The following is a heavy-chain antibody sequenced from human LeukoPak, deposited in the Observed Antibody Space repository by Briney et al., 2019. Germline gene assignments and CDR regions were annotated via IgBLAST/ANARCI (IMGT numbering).Heavy chain of an antibody. CDR3: ARVDYYYDTELDY. Sequence: GGSLRLSCAASGFTFSSYGLHWVRQAPGKGLEWVAFIRYDGFNKYYADSVKGRFTISRDNSKSTLYLQMNSLRAEDTAVYYCARVDYYYDTELDYWGQGTLVTVSS. D-gene: IGHD3-22*01. J-gene: IGHJ4*02. V-gene: IGHV3-30*02. CDR2: IRYDGFNK. CDR1: GFTFSSYG.